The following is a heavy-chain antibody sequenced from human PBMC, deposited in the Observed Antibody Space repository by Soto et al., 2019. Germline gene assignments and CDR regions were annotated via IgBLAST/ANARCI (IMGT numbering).Heavy chain of an antibody. J-gene: IGHJ4*02. V-gene: IGHV5-10-1*01. Sequence: GESVKIWCXGSGDSFDSYWITWVRQMPGKGLEWMGRIAPSDSYINYSPSFQGHVTLSVDKAISTAYLQWSSLKASDTAIYYCARHGGWGANYFDFWGQGTPVPGFS. D-gene: IGHD3-16*01. CDR3: ARHGGWGANYFDF. CDR1: GDSFDSYW. CDR2: IAPSDSYI.